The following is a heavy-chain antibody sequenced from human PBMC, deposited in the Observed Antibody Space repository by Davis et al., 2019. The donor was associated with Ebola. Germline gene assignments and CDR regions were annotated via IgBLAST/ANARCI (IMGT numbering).Heavy chain of an antibody. J-gene: IGHJ5*02. D-gene: IGHD1-26*01. CDR3: VRVYSGSYDP. CDR1: GFTFSSYW. Sequence: GESLKISCAASGFTFSSYWMSWVRQAPGKGLEWVANIKQGGDERYYVDSVKGRFIISRGDAKNSLYLQMNSLRAEDTAVYYCVRVYSGSYDPWGQGTLVTVSS. V-gene: IGHV3-7*01. CDR2: IKQGGDER.